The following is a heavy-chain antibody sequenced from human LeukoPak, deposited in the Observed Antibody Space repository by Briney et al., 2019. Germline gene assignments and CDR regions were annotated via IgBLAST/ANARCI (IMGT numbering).Heavy chain of an antibody. D-gene: IGHD4-17*01. CDR1: GYTFTSYY. CDR2: INPSGGST. Sequence: ASVKVSCKASGYTFTSYYMHWVRQAPGQGLEWMGIINPSGGSTSYAQKFQGRVTMTRDTSTSTVYMELSSLRSEDTAVYYCAKDLTSYGDYVSYYYYYGMDVWGQGTTVTVSS. J-gene: IGHJ6*02. CDR3: AKDLTSYGDYVSYYYYYGMDV. V-gene: IGHV1-46*01.